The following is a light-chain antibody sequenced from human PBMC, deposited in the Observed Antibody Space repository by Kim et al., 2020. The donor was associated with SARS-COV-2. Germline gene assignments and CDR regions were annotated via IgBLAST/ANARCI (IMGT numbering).Light chain of an antibody. V-gene: IGKV3-20*01. J-gene: IGKJ2*01. Sequence: EIVLTQSPGTLSLSPGDRATLSCRASQSVASNNLAWFQQKPGQAPRLLIYGTSSRAPAIPDRFSASGSGTDFTLTISRLEPEDFAIYYCQQYDRPPYTFGQGTKLEI. CDR3: QQYDRPPYT. CDR1: QSVASNN. CDR2: GTS.